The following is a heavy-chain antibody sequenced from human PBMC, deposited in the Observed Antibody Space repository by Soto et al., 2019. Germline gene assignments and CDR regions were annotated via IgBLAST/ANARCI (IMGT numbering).Heavy chain of an antibody. CDR3: ARGYMYSSSGFDP. D-gene: IGHD6-6*01. J-gene: IGHJ5*02. CDR1: GFTFSRHS. V-gene: IGHV3-21*01. Sequence: GGSLRLSCAASGFTFSRHSMNWVRQAPGKGLEWVSSISSSSSYIYYADSVKGRFTISRDNAKNSLYLQMNSLRAEDTAVYYCARGYMYSSSGFDPWGQGTLVTSPQ. CDR2: ISSSSSYI.